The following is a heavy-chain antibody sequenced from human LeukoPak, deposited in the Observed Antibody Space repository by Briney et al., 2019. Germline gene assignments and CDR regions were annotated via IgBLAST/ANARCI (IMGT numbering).Heavy chain of an antibody. J-gene: IGHJ4*02. CDR1: GYTFTDYF. D-gene: IGHD5-24*01. CDR2: IKPKSGGT. V-gene: IGHV1-2*02. Sequence: GASVKVSCKASGYTFTDYFMNWVRQAPGQGLEWMGWIKPKSGGTVYAQKFQGRVTMTRDTSSSTAYMELSRLRSDDKAVYYCAIRDGHTDHWGQGTLVTVSS. CDR3: AIRDGHTDH.